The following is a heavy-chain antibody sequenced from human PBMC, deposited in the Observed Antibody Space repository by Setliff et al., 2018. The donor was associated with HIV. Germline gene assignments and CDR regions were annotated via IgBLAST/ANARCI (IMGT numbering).Heavy chain of an antibody. CDR2: IIPMSGVP. J-gene: IGHJ6*03. Sequence: ASVKVSCKASGGNFRSYGISWVRQAPGQGLEWMGGIIPMSGVPKYAQKFQGRVTITADKSTSTAYMELSNLRSEDTAVYYCARNPEMAALNYFYYYMDVWGKGTTVTVSS. D-gene: IGHD6-19*01. CDR3: ARNPEMAALNYFYYYMDV. CDR1: GGNFRSYG. V-gene: IGHV1-69*10.